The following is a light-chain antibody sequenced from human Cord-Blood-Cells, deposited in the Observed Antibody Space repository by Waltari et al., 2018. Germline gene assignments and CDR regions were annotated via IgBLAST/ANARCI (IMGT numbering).Light chain of an antibody. Sequence: DIQMTQSLSSLSASVGDRVTITCRASQSISSYLNWYQQKPGKAPKLLIYAASSLQSGVPSRFSGSGSGTDFTLTISSLQPEDFATYYCLQHNSYPPSFGQGTKLEIK. CDR1: QSISSY. CDR3: LQHNSYPPS. V-gene: IGKV1-39*01. J-gene: IGKJ2*03. CDR2: AAS.